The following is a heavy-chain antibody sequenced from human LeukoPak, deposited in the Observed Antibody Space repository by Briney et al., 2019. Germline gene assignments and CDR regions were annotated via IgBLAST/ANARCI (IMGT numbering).Heavy chain of an antibody. Sequence: GGSLRLSCAASGFTFSSYAMHWVRQAPGKGLEWVAVISYDGSNKYYADSVKGRFTISRDNSKNTLYLQMNSLRAEDTAVYYCARATLVKLLWFGEGTAFDIWGQGTMVTVSS. CDR1: GFTFSSYA. J-gene: IGHJ3*02. CDR2: ISYDGSNK. V-gene: IGHV3-30-3*01. D-gene: IGHD3-10*01. CDR3: ARATLVKLLWFGEGTAFDI.